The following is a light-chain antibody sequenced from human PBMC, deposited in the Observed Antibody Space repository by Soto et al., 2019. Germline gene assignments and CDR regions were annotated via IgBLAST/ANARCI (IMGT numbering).Light chain of an antibody. CDR1: SSDVGGYNY. J-gene: IGLJ2*01. CDR2: EVS. V-gene: IGLV2-8*01. CDR3: SSYGGSNNYVA. Sequence: QSALTQPPSASGSPGQSVTISCTGTSSDVGGYNYVSWYQQHPGKAPKLMIYEVSKRPSGVPDRFSGSKSGNTASLTVSGLKAEDEAEYYCSSYGGSNNYVAFGGGTKLTVL.